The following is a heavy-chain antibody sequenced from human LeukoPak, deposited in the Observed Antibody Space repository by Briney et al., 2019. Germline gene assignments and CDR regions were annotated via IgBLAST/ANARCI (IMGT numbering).Heavy chain of an antibody. CDR2: IKSKTDGGTA. Sequence: GGSPRLSCAASGLTLSNAYMRWVRQAPGRGLEWVGLIKSKTDGGTADYAAPVKGRFSISRDDSTNTLYLQMNSLKTEDTAVYYCTPGHYSGLWGQGTLVTVSS. D-gene: IGHD5-12*01. CDR1: GLTLSNAY. V-gene: IGHV3-15*01. J-gene: IGHJ4*02. CDR3: TPGHYSGL.